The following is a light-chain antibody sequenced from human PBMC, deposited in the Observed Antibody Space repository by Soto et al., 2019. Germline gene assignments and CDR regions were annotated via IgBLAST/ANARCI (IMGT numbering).Light chain of an antibody. CDR2: GAS. CDR3: QQYNNWPPYS. V-gene: IGKV3-15*01. Sequence: EIVMTQSPATLSVSPGERATLSCRASQSVSSSLAWYQQKPGPAPRLLIYGASTRATGIPARFSGIWSGTEFTLNISSLQSEDSAVYYCQQYNNWPPYSCGQGTKLEIK. J-gene: IGKJ2*01. CDR1: QSVSSS.